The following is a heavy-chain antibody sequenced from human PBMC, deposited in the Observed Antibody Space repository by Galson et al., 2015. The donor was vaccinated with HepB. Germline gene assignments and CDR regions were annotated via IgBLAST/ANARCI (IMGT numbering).Heavy chain of an antibody. CDR3: ARYSAGYGLDS. V-gene: IGHV3-33*01. CDR2: IWYDGSKA. CDR1: GFTFSKHG. D-gene: IGHD5-12*01. J-gene: IGHJ5*01. Sequence: SLRLSCAASGFTFSKHGMHWVRQAPGKGLEWVAVIWYDGSKAYYTDPVKGRFPISRDNSKNILHLQMNSLRSEDTAVYYCARYSAGYGLDSWGEGTLVTVST.